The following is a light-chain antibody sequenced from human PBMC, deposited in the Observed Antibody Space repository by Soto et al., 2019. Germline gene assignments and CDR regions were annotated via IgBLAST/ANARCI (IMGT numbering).Light chain of an antibody. Sequence: QSALTQPASVSGSPGQSIAISCTGVRTDVDGYDYVSWYQQHPGHAPQLIIHDVYTRPSGVSHRCSGSKSGDTAALTISGLQAEDEADNSCTSYTSSTPFYVFGTGTKVTVL. J-gene: IGLJ1*01. V-gene: IGLV2-14*03. CDR2: DVY. CDR1: RTDVDGYDY. CDR3: TSYTSSTPFYV.